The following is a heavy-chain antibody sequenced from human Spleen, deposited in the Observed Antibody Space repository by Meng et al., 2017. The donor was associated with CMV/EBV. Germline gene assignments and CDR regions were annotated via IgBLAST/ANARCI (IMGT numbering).Heavy chain of an antibody. CDR3: ARDKGLLVGPTGSRPPNFYFDH. CDR1: GDTLTGNY. V-gene: IGHV1-2*02. J-gene: IGHJ4*02. D-gene: IGHD1-1*01. CDR2: INPKTGGA. Sequence: ASVKVSCKASGDTLTGNYIHWLRQAPGQGLEWMGWINPKTGGAVFPQRFQDRVTLTCDTSITTAYMELSTLRSDDTAVYYCARDKGLLVGPTGSRPPNFYFDHWGQGTPVTVSS.